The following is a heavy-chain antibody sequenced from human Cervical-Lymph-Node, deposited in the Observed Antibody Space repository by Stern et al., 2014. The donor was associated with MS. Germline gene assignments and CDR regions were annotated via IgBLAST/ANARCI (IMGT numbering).Heavy chain of an antibody. Sequence: EVQLVASGGGLIQPGGSLRLSWAASGFTVSSYYMSWVRQAPGKGLEWVSVIYSGGNTYYADSVKGRFTISRDNSENTLYLQMSSLRAEDTAVYYCAIQRDPSDYGDSLGYWGQGTLVTVSS. CDR2: IYSGGNT. V-gene: IGHV3-53*01. CDR1: GFTVSSYY. J-gene: IGHJ4*02. D-gene: IGHD4-17*01. CDR3: AIQRDPSDYGDSLGY.